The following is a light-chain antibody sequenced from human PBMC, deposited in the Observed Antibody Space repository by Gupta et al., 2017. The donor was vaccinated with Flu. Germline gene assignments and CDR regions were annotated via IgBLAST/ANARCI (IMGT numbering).Light chain of an antibody. CDR3: MQGTHWPFT. Sequence: DCVMTQSPLWQPVTLGQPASISCRSSQSLVYTDGNTYLNWFHQRPCQSPRRLIYELSNRDSGVPDRFSGSGSGTDFTLKISRVVAEDVGVYYCMQGTHWPFTFGPGTKVDIK. V-gene: IGKV2-30*01. J-gene: IGKJ3*01. CDR1: QSLVYTDGNTY. CDR2: ELS.